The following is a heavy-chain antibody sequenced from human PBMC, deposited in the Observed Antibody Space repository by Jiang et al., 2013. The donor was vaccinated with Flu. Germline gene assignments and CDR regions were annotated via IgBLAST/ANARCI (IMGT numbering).Heavy chain of an antibody. CDR3: ATTSSDQAGAFDI. CDR1: GYTLTELS. CDR2: FDPEDGET. J-gene: IGHJ3*02. V-gene: IGHV1-24*01. D-gene: IGHD3-22*01. Sequence: KVSGYTLTELSMHWVRQAPGKGLEWMGGFDPEDGETIYAQKFQGRVTMTEDTSTDTAYMELSSLRSEDTAVYYCATTSSDQAGAFDIWGQGTMVTVSS.